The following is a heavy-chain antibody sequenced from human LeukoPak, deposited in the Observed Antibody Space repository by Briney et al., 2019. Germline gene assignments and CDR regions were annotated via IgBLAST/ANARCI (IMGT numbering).Heavy chain of an antibody. Sequence: GASVKVSCKASGGTFSSYAISWVRQAPGQGLEWMGRTIPILGIANYAQKFQGRVTITADKSTSTAYMELSSLRSEDTAVYYCAVPRGVVPAAILDYYYYGMDVWGQGTTVTVSS. CDR2: TIPILGIA. CDR3: AVPRGVVPAAILDYYYYGMDV. V-gene: IGHV1-69*04. CDR1: GGTFSSYA. D-gene: IGHD2-2*02. J-gene: IGHJ6*02.